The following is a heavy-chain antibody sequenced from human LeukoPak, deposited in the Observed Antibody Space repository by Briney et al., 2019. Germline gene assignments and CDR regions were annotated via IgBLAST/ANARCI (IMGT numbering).Heavy chain of an antibody. J-gene: IGHJ4*02. CDR1: GYTFTAYY. V-gene: IGHV1-2*02. CDR3: AREGVRTAASNFDY. D-gene: IGHD6-13*01. CDR2: INPNSGGT. Sequence: ASVKVSCKASGYTFTAYYIHWVRQAPGQGLEWMGWINPNSGGTKYALKYQGRVAMTRDTSISTAYMEVSRLGSDDTAVYYCAREGVRTAASNFDYWGQGTLVTVSS.